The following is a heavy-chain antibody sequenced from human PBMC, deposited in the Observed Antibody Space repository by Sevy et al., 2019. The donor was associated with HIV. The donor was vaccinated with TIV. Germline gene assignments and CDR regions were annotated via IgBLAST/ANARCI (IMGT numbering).Heavy chain of an antibody. J-gene: IGHJ4*02. V-gene: IGHV3-23*01. CDR3: AKEVSERSYSDY. Sequence: GGSLRLSCVTSGFTFSSYAMSWVRQTPGKGLEWVSAIGGSADYTYYAHSVKGRFTISRDNSKNTLYLQMNGLRAEDTAVYYCAKEVSERSYSDYWGQGTLVTVSS. D-gene: IGHD3-10*01. CDR2: IGGSADYT. CDR1: GFTFSSYA.